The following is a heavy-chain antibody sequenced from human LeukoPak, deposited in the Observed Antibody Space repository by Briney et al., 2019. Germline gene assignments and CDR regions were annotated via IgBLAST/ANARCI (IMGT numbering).Heavy chain of an antibody. V-gene: IGHV3-7*01. J-gene: IGHJ6*03. CDR3: AKDAFRGHGQGYYYLDV. D-gene: IGHD2/OR15-2a*01. CDR1: GFTFSSYC. CDR2: RKQDGSEK. Sequence: PGGSLTLSCAVSGFTFSSYCLSWVRQPPGKGLEWVANRKQDGSEKYYVDSVKSRFTISRDNAKNQLYLQLNSLRAEDTAVYYCAKDAFRGHGQGYYYLDVWGKGTTVTVSS.